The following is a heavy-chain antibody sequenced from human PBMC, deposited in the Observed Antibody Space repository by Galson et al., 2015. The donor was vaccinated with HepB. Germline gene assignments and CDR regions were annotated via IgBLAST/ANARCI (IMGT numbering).Heavy chain of an antibody. V-gene: IGHV1-69*04. CDR1: GGTFSSYT. D-gene: IGHD2-2*01. J-gene: IGHJ6*02. CDR2: IIPILGIA. CDR3: AREHIVVVPAATIRQGDYYYYGMDV. Sequence: SVKVSCKASGGTFSSYTISWVRQAPGQGLEWMGRIIPILGIANYAQKFQGRVTITADKSTSTAYMELSSLRSEDTAVYYCAREHIVVVPAATIRQGDYYYYGMDVWGQGTTVTVSS.